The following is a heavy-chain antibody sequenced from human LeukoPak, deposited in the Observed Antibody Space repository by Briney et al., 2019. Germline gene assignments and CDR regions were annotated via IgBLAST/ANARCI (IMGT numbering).Heavy chain of an antibody. CDR3: ASGNYGFDY. D-gene: IGHD1-7*01. Sequence: GGSLRLSCAASGFTFSDYEMYWVRQAPGKGLVWVSRIISDGRNTDYADSVKGRFTISRDNAKNTLYLQMNSLRAEDTAVYYCASGNYGFDYWGQGTLVTVFS. J-gene: IGHJ4*02. V-gene: IGHV3-74*01. CDR2: IISDGRNT. CDR1: GFTFSDYE.